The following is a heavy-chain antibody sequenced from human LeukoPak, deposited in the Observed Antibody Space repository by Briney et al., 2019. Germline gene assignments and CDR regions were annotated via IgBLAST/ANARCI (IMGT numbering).Heavy chain of an antibody. Sequence: SETLSLTCAVPGGSISSHNWWSWVRQPPGRGLEWIGEIYHSGSTNYNPSLKSRVTISVDKSKNQFSLKLNSVTAADTAVYYCAPLGYCSGDDCHRPYWGQGALVTVSS. V-gene: IGHV4-4*02. CDR3: APLGYCSGDDCHRPY. CDR1: GGSISSHNW. D-gene: IGHD2-15*01. CDR2: IYHSGST. J-gene: IGHJ4*02.